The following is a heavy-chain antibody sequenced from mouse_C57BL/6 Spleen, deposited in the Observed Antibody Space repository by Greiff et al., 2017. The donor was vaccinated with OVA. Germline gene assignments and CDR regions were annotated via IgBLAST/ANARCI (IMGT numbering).Heavy chain of an antibody. J-gene: IGHJ4*01. CDR2: INPSTGGT. CDR1: GYSFTGYY. D-gene: IGHD2-10*01. CDR3: ARSLLGGGDY. V-gene: IGHV1-42*01. Sequence: EVQLQQSGPELVKPGASVKISCKASGYSFTGYYMNWVKQSPEKSLEWIGEINPSTGGTTYNQKFKAKATLTVDHSSSTAYMQLQRRTAEESAVYYCARSLLGGGDYWGQGTSVTVSS.